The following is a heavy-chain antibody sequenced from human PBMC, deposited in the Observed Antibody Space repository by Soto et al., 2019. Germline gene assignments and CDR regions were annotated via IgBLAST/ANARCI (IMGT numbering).Heavy chain of an antibody. D-gene: IGHD3-10*01. CDR2: INPNSGGT. CDR3: TMGPSVRKPFDY. V-gene: IGHV1-2*02. CDR1: GWTFTWYY. J-gene: IGHJ4*02. Sequence: VTVTCTASGWTFTWYYMHWVREAPVQGLEWMGWINPNSGGTNYAQKFQGRVTMTMHTSISTAYMELGRLRCDDTAVYYCTMGPSVRKPFDYWGQGTLVTVSS.